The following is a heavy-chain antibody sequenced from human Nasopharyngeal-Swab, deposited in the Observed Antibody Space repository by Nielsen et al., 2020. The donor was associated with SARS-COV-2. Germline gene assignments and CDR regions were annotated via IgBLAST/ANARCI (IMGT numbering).Heavy chain of an antibody. V-gene: IGHV1-3*01. CDR3: ARTPPPAARYYYYYGMDV. Sequence: ASVKVSCKASGYTFTSYAMHWVRQAPGQRLKWMGWINAGNGNTKYSQKFQGRVTITRDTSASTAYMELSSLRSEDTAVYYCARTPPPAARYYYYYGMDVWGQGTTVTVSS. D-gene: IGHD2-2*01. CDR1: GYTFTSYA. CDR2: INAGNGNT. J-gene: IGHJ6*02.